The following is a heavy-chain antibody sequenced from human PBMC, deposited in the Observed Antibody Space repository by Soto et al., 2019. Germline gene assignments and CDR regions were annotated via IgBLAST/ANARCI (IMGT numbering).Heavy chain of an antibody. CDR1: GYTFTSYG. D-gene: IGHD3-3*01. CDR2: ISAYNGNT. V-gene: IGHV1-18*01. Sequence: ASVKVSCKASGYTFTSYGISWVRQAPGQGLEWMGWISAYNGNTNYAQKLQGRVTMTTDTSTSKAYMELRSLRSDDTAVYYCARASPAYYDFWSGYYSMDVWGKGTTVTVSS. J-gene: IGHJ6*03. CDR3: ARASPAYYDFWSGYYSMDV.